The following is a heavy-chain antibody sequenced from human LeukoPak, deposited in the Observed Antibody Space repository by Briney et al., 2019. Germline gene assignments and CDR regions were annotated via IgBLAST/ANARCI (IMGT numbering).Heavy chain of an antibody. V-gene: IGHV1-18*01. D-gene: IGHD2-21*02. CDR2: ISAYNGNT. CDR1: GYTFTSYG. Sequence: ASVKVSCKASGYTFTSYGISWVRQAPGQGLEWMGWISAYNGNTNYAQKLQGRVTMTTDTSTSTAYMELRSLRSDDTAVYYCARDFDSYIVVVTAIGDPWGQGTLVTASS. CDR3: ARDFDSYIVVVTAIGDP. J-gene: IGHJ5*02.